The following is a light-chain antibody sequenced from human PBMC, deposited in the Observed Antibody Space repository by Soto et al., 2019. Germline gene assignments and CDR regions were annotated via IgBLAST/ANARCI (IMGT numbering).Light chain of an antibody. J-gene: IGKJ4*01. CDR1: QSVGNNY. CDR3: QQYDTSPLT. V-gene: IGKV3D-20*01. CDR2: EAS. Sequence: PGERATLSCGASQSVGNNYLAWYQQKPGLAPRALIYEASSRAAGIPDRFSGSGSGTDFTLTINALEPEDFAVYYCQQYDTSPLTFGGGTKVEIK.